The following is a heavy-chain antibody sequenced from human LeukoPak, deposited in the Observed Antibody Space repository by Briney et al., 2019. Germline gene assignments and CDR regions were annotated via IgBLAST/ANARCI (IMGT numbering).Heavy chain of an antibody. CDR2: IYTSGST. V-gene: IGHV4-61*02. CDR3: ARDGGSYYYDSSGYPASWFDP. Sequence: SQTLSLTCTVSGGSISSGSYYLSWIRQPAGKGLEWIGRIYTSGSTNYNPSLKRRVTISVDTSKNQFSLKLSSVTAADTAVYYCARDGGSYYYDSSGYPASWFDPWGQGTLVTVSS. J-gene: IGHJ5*02. D-gene: IGHD3-22*01. CDR1: GGSISSGSYY.